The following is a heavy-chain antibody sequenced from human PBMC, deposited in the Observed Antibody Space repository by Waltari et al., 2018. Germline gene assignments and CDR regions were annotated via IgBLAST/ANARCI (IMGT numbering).Heavy chain of an antibody. J-gene: IGHJ3*02. CDR3: ARWYYYDSSGYYPRAFDI. D-gene: IGHD3-22*01. V-gene: IGHV1-18*01. CDR2: ISAYNGNT. CDR1: GYTFTSYG. Sequence: QVQLVQSGAEVKKHGASVKVSCKASGYTFTSYGISWVGQASGQGLEWMGWISAYNGNTNDAQKLQGRVTMTTDTSTSTAYMELRSLRSDDTAVYYCARWYYYDSSGYYPRAFDIWGQGTMVTVSS.